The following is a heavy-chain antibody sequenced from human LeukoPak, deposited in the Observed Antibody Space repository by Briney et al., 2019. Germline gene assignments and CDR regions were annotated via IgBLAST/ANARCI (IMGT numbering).Heavy chain of an antibody. V-gene: IGHV3-48*02. CDR3: ARGHSSGWSTFDY. Sequence: GGSLRLSCAASGFTFSSYSMSWVRQAPGKGLEWVSYISSSSSTIYYADSVEGRFGISRDNAKNSLYLQMNSLRDEDTAVYYCARGHSSGWSTFDYWGQGTLVTVSS. CDR2: ISSSSSTI. CDR1: GFTFSSYS. J-gene: IGHJ4*02. D-gene: IGHD6-19*01.